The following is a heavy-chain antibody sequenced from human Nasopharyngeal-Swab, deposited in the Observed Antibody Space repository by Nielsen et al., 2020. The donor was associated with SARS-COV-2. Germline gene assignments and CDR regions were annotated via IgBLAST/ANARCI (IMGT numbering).Heavy chain of an antibody. Sequence: GESLKISCVASGFTFITSWMHWVRQTPGEGLVWVARVNGDGTLITYADSVKGRFTVSRDNAKNTLYLQMNNLRAEDAAIYYCAKGSDYWGQGTLVTVSS. CDR2: VNGDGTLI. V-gene: IGHV3-74*03. CDR1: GFTFITSW. CDR3: AKGSDY. J-gene: IGHJ4*02.